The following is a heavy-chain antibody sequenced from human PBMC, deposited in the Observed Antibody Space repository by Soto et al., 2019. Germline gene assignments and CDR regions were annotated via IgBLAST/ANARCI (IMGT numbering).Heavy chain of an antibody. D-gene: IGHD3-22*01. CDR1: GVSISGGDYY. V-gene: IGHV4-30-4*01. J-gene: IGHJ3*02. CDR3: ARGSEITMIVAAFDI. Sequence: SETLSLTCTVSGVSISGGDYYLSWIRQPPGKGLEWIGYIYYSGSTYYNPSLKSRVTISVDTSKNQFSLKLSSVTAADTAVYYCARGSEITMIVAAFDIWGQGTMVTVSS. CDR2: IYYSGST.